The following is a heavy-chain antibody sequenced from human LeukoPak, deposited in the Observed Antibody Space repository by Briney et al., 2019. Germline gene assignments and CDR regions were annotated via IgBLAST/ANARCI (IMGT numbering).Heavy chain of an antibody. D-gene: IGHD3-10*01. CDR1: GYTFTSYA. CDR3: ARVRGLLWFGELFQ. J-gene: IGHJ4*02. Sequence: ASVKVSCKASGYTFTSYAMDWVGQAPGQRREGMGWMNACNGKTKYSQKFRGRVTITRDTSASTAYMQLSSLRSEDTAVYYCARVRGLLWFGELFQWGQGTLVTVSS. V-gene: IGHV1-3*01. CDR2: MNACNGKT.